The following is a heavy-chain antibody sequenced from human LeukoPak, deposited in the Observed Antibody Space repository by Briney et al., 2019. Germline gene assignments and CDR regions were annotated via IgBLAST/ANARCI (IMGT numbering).Heavy chain of an antibody. CDR2: MNPNSGNT. V-gene: IGHV1-8*01. CDR1: GYTFTSYD. D-gene: IGHD4-11*01. CDR3: ARDYFRDRRREGGRDYSNYGNWFDP. J-gene: IGHJ5*02. Sequence: ASVKVSCKASGYTFTSYDINWVRQATGQGLEWMGWMNPNSGNTGYAQKFQGRVTMTRNTSISTAYMELSSLRSDDTAVYYCARDYFRDRRREGGRDYSNYGNWFDPWGQGTLVTVSS.